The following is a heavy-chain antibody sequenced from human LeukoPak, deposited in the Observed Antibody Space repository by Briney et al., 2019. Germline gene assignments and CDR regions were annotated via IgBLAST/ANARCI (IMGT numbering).Heavy chain of an antibody. J-gene: IGHJ4*02. D-gene: IGHD3-10*01. CDR1: GLTFSDYW. V-gene: IGHV3-74*01. Sequence: GGSLRLSCAVSGLTFSDYWMHWVRQAPGKGLVWVSRISNDGTSTSYADSVKGRFTISRDNAKNTLYLQMNSLRGEDTAVYYCARGNYGSGTLGNYWGQGTLVTVSS. CDR3: ARGNYGSGTLGNY. CDR2: ISNDGTST.